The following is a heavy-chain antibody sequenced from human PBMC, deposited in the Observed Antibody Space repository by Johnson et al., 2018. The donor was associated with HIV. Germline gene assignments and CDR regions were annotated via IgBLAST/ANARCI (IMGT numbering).Heavy chain of an antibody. J-gene: IGHJ3*02. CDR3: AKDRGIGYDSSGSYGACDI. CDR2: ISYDGSNE. CDR1: GFTFSTYG. D-gene: IGHD3-22*01. V-gene: IGHV3-30*18. Sequence: QVQLVESGGGVVQPGRSLRLSCAASGFTFSTYGMHWVRQAPGKGLEWVAVISYDGSNEYYVESVKGRFTISRDNSKNTLYLQMNSLRAEDTAVYYCAKDRGIGYDSSGSYGACDIWGQGTMVTVSS.